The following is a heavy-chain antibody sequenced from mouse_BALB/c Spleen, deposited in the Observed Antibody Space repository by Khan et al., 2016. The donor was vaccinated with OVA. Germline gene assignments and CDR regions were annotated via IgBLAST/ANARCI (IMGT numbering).Heavy chain of an antibody. CDR1: GFNIKDTY. CDR3: ARSLYGNYPYFDY. D-gene: IGHD2-1*01. CDR2: IDPANGYT. J-gene: IGHJ2*01. V-gene: IGHV14-3*02. Sequence: VQLQQAGAELVKPGASVKLSCTASGFNIKDTYIHWVKQRPEQGLEWIGRIDPANGYTTCDPNFQGKATETADTSYNTAYLHLSSLTSEDPAVYYCARSLYGNYPYFDYWGQGTTLTVSS.